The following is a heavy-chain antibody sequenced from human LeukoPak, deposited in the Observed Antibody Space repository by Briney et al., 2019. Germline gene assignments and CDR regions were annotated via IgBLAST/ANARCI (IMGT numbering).Heavy chain of an antibody. CDR1: GGSISSGGYY. V-gene: IGHV4-31*03. J-gene: IGHJ4*02. CDR3: ATGGVATDPLFDY. CDR2: IYYSGST. D-gene: IGHD5-12*01. Sequence: PSQTLSLTCIVSGGSISSGGYYWSWIRQHPGKGLEWIGYIYYSGSTYYNPSLKSRVTISVDTSKNQFSLKLSSVTAADTAVYYCATGGVATDPLFDYWGQGTLVTVSS.